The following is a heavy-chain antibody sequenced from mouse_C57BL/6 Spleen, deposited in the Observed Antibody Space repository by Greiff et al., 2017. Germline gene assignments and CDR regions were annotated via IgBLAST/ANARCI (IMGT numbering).Heavy chain of an antibody. CDR1: GYTFTSYW. V-gene: IGHV1-74*01. CDR2: IHPADGDT. D-gene: IGHD4-1*02. CDR3: NWDYAMDD. J-gene: IGHJ4*01. Sequence: QVQLQQPGAELVKPGASVKVSCKASGYTFTSYWMHWVKQRPGQGLEWIGSIHPADGDTNYNQKFKGKATLTVDKSSSTAYMQLSSLTSGDSAVYNSNWDYAMDDWGQGTSVTVAS.